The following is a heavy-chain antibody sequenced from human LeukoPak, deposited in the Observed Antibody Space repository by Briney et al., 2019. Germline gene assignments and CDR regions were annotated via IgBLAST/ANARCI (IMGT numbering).Heavy chain of an antibody. CDR2: ISDSGHTK. J-gene: IGHJ5*02. V-gene: IGHV3-48*02. Sequence: TGGSLRLSCAASGFTLSPYAMNWVRQAPGKGLERIAFISDSGHTKYNADSVKGRFTISRDNAKNSVFLQMNSLRDEDTAVYYCARNELEGSWFDPWGQGTLVTVT. CDR3: ARNELEGSWFDP. CDR1: GFTLSPYA. D-gene: IGHD3-3*01.